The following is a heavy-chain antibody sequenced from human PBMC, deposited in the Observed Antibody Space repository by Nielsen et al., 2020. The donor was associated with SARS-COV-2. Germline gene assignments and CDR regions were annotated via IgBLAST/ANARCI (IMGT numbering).Heavy chain of an antibody. CDR2: INTETGDP. Sequence: ASVKVSCKASGYTFTDYAMNWVRQAPGQGLEWMGFINTETGDPTYAQGFTGRFVFSLDTSVSTAYLQISSLRAEDTAVYYCARENSGPGGTASYGMDLWGQGTTVTVSS. V-gene: IGHV7-4-1*02. CDR3: ARENSGPGGTASYGMDL. D-gene: IGHD3-10*01. J-gene: IGHJ6*02. CDR1: GYTFTDYA.